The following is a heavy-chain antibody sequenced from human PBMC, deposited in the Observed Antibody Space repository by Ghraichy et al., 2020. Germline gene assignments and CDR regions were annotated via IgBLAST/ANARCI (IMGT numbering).Heavy chain of an antibody. Sequence: ASVKVSCKASGKRLTTYAFNWVRQSPGQGLEWMGWIDTNTGKASYAQGFTGRFVISLDTSVSTAYLQISSLKAEDSALYYCATTPRVDQWYYYYYGMDVWGQGTTVTVSS. CDR3: ATTPRVDQWYYYYYGMDV. CDR2: IDTNTGKA. D-gene: IGHD2-8*01. J-gene: IGHJ6*02. CDR1: GKRLTTYA. V-gene: IGHV7-4-1*02.